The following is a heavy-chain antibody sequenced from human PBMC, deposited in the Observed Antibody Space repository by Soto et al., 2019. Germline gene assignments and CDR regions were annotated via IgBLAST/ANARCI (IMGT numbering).Heavy chain of an antibody. J-gene: IGHJ4*02. Sequence: GGSLRLSCAASGFTFSSYGMHWVRQAPGKGLEWVAVISYDGSNKYYADSVKGRFTISRDNAKNTLYLQMNSLRAEDTAVYYCASSSFDYWGQGTLVTVSS. CDR1: GFTFSSYG. D-gene: IGHD6-6*01. CDR2: ISYDGSNK. V-gene: IGHV3-30*03. CDR3: ASSSFDY.